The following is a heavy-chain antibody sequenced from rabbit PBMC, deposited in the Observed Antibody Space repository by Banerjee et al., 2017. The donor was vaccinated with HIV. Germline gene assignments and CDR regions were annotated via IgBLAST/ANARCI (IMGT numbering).Heavy chain of an antibody. CDR1: GFSFSNKYV. CDR2: INAGSSGST. D-gene: IGHD4-1*01. Sequence: QEQLVESGGDLVKPEGSLTLTCTASGFSFSNKYVMCWVRQAPGKGLEWIACINAGSSGSTYYASWAKGRFTISKTSSTTVTLQMTSLTAADTATYFCARDLAGVIGWNFDLWGPGTLVTVS. CDR3: ARDLAGVIGWNFDL. J-gene: IGHJ4*01. V-gene: IGHV1S45*01.